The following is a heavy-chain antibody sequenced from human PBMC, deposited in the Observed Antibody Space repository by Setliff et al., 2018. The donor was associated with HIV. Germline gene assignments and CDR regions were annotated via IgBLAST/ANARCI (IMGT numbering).Heavy chain of an antibody. CDR3: ARARYGTSFDP. D-gene: IGHD3-9*01. CDR2: VYYNGGT. Sequence: PSETLSLTCTVSGGSISNYYWSWIRQPPGKGLEWIGYVYYNGGTQYNPSLKSRVTISADTSKNQFSLKLNSVTAADTAVYFCARARYGTSFDPWGQGILVTVSS. J-gene: IGHJ5*02. CDR1: GGSISNYY. V-gene: IGHV4-59*01.